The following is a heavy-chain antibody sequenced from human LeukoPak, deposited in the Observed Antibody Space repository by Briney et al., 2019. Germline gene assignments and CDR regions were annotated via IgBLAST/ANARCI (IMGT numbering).Heavy chain of an antibody. J-gene: IGHJ6*02. Sequence: GGSLRLSRAASGFTFSSYAMSWVRQAPGKGLEWVSAISGSGGSTYYADSVKGRFTISRDNSKNTLYLQMNSLRAEDTAVYYCAKGAARSPPDDFWSGPSYGMDVWGQGTTVTVSS. CDR3: AKGAARSPPDDFWSGPSYGMDV. CDR1: GFTFSSYA. V-gene: IGHV3-23*01. CDR2: ISGSGGST. D-gene: IGHD3-3*01.